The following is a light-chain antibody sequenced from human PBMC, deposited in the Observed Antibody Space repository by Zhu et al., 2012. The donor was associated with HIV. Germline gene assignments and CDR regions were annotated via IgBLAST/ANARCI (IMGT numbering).Light chain of an antibody. Sequence: EIVMTQSPATLSVSPGERATLSCRASQSVSSNLAWYQQKPGQAPRLLIYGASRRVTGIPDRFSGSGSGTDFTLTISRLEPEDFAVYYCQHYVPSPMYTFGQGTKLEIK. CDR3: QHYVPSPMYT. J-gene: IGKJ2*01. V-gene: IGKV3-20*01. CDR2: GAS. CDR1: QSVSSN.